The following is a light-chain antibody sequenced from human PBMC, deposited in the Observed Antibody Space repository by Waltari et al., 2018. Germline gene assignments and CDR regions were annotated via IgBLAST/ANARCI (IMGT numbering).Light chain of an antibody. J-gene: IGLJ3*02. V-gene: IGLV2-23*02. CDR3: CSYAGSAVSV. CDR1: SSDIGKYNL. CDR2: DVN. Sequence: QSALTQTATVSGSPGQSLTISCSGASSDIGKYNLVPWYQQHPGKAPTLIIYDVNKRPSGVSNRFSGSKSGNTAFLTISGLQTADEADYYCCSYAGSAVSVFGGGTKLTVL.